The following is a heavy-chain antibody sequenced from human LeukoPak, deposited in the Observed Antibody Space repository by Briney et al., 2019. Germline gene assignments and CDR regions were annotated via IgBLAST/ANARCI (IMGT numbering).Heavy chain of an antibody. J-gene: IGHJ4*02. D-gene: IGHD4-17*01. Sequence: ASETLSLTCTVSGGSISSYYWSWIRQPPGKGLEWIGYIYYSGSTNYNPSLKSRVTISVDTSKNQFSLKLSSVTAADTAVYYCARNGDFSLDNWGQGTLVTVSS. V-gene: IGHV4-59*01. CDR3: ARNGDFSLDN. CDR1: GGSISSYY. CDR2: IYYSGST.